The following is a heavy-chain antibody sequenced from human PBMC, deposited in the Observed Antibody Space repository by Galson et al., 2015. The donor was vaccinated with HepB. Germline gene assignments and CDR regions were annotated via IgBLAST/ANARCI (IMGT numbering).Heavy chain of an antibody. CDR3: AKSVVRGVKGWYFDY. CDR1: GFTFSSYA. CDR2: ISGSGGST. D-gene: IGHD3-10*01. V-gene: IGHV3-23*01. J-gene: IGHJ4*02. Sequence: LRLSCAASGFTFSSYAMSWVRQAPGKGLEWVSAISGSGGSTYYADSVKGRFTISRDNSKNTLYLQMNSLRAEDTAVYYCAKSVVRGVKGWYFDYWGQGTLVTVSS.